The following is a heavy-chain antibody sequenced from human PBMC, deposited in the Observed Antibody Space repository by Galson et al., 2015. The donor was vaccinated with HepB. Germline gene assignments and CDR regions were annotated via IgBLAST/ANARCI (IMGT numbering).Heavy chain of an antibody. D-gene: IGHD1-26*01. V-gene: IGHV3-23*01. CDR2: VSGSAVST. J-gene: IGHJ4*02. Sequence: SLRLSCAASGFTFKNYAMSWVRQAPGKGLEWVSPVSGSAVSTYYAGSVKGRFTIPRNNSKNTLFLQLKSLRAEKTARYYCAKGGGAVDYWGQGTLVTVSS. CDR3: AKGGGAVDY. CDR1: GFTFKNYA.